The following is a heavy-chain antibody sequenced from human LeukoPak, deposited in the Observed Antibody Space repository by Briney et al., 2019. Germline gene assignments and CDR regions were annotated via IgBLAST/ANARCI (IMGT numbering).Heavy chain of an antibody. Sequence: GGSLRLSCAASGFALSSHWMNWVRQAPGKGLEWVSSISTTSTFIYYADSVKGRFTISRDNAKNSLYLQMNSLRAEDTALYYCARDPPSFQHWGQGTLVTVSS. J-gene: IGHJ1*01. CDR2: ISTTSTFI. CDR3: ARDPPSFQH. V-gene: IGHV3-21*01. CDR1: GFALSSHW.